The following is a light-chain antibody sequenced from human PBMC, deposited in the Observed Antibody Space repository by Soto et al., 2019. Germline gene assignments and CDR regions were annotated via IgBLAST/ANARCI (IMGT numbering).Light chain of an antibody. V-gene: IGKV3-20*01. Sequence: ELVLTQSPGTLSLSPGERATLSCRASQSVSSSYLAWYQQTPGQAPRLLIYGGSSRATGIPDRFSGSGSGKDFTLIISRLEPEDFAVYYCQQYDSAPLTFGGGTKVEIK. CDR3: QQYDSAPLT. J-gene: IGKJ4*01. CDR2: GGS. CDR1: QSVSSSY.